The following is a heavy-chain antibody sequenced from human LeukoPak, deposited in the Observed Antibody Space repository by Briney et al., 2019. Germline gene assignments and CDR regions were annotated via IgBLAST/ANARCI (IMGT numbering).Heavy chain of an antibody. CDR3: ARSSAGGGYSSDFDY. V-gene: IGHV1-69*13. CDR1: GGTFSSYA. J-gene: IGHJ4*02. Sequence: GASVKVSCKASGGTFSSYAISWVRQAPGQGLEWMGGIIPIFGTANYAQKFQGRVTITADESTSTAYMELSSLRSEDTAVYYCARSSAGGGYSSDFDYWGQGTLVTVSS. CDR2: IIPIFGTA. D-gene: IGHD5-18*01.